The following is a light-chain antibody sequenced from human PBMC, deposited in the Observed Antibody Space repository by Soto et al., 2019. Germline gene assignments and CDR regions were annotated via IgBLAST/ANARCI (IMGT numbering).Light chain of an antibody. V-gene: IGLV2-14*01. J-gene: IGLJ1*01. CDR1: SSDVGGYNY. Sequence: QSVLTQPASVSGSPGQSITISCTGTSSDVGGYNYVSWYQQHPGTAPKLMIYEVSTRPSGVSNRFAGSKSGNTASLTISGRLAEDEADAYCSSYTGSGTLVVFGTGTKLTVL. CDR2: EVS. CDR3: SSYTGSGTLVV.